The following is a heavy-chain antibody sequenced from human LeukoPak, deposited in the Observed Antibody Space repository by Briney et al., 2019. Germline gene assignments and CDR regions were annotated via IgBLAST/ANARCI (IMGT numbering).Heavy chain of an antibody. V-gene: IGHV3-30*01. CDR3: AREWLQFGDSRDAFDI. D-gene: IGHD5-24*01. J-gene: IGHJ3*02. CDR2: ISYDGSNK. Sequence: GGSLRLSCAASGFAFSSYAMHWVRQAPGKGPEWVAVISYDGSNKYYADSVKGRFTISRDNSKNTLYLQMNSLRAEDTAVYYCAREWLQFGDSRDAFDIWGQGTMVTVSS. CDR1: GFAFSSYA.